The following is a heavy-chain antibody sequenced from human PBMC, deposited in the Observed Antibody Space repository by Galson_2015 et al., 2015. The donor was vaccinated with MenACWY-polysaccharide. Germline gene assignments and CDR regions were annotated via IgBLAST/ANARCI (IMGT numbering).Heavy chain of an antibody. V-gene: IGHV3-30-3*01. D-gene: IGHD2/OR15-2a*01. Sequence: SLRLSCAASGFTFNSYAMHWVRQAPGKGLEWLAVISYDETNKYYADSVKGRFTTSRDNSKNTLYLQMNSLRAEDTAVFYCARAYCDRITCYGMDVWGQGTTVAVSS. CDR1: GFTFNSYA. CDR3: ARAYCDRITCYGMDV. J-gene: IGHJ6*02. CDR2: ISYDETNK.